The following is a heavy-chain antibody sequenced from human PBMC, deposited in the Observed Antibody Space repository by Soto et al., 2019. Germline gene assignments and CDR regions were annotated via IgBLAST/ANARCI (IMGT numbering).Heavy chain of an antibody. V-gene: IGHV3-7*03. CDR3: ARATYSSGWNCYDP. J-gene: IGHJ5*02. CDR1: EFTFSSYW. Sequence: PGGSLRLSCAASEFTFSSYWMSWVRQSAGKGLEWLANIKQDGSEKYYADFVKGRFTISRDNAKNSLYLQMNSLKTEDTAVYYCARATYSSGWNCYDPWGQGTLVTVSS. D-gene: IGHD6-19*01. CDR2: IKQDGSEK.